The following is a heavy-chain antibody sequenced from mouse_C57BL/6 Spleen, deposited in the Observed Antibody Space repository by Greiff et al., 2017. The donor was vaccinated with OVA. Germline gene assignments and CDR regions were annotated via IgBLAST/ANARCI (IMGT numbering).Heavy chain of an antibody. CDR2: ISYDGSN. CDR1: GYSITSGYY. V-gene: IGHV3-6*01. CDR3: ANYYGSSWYFDV. Sequence: ESGPGLVKPSQSLSLTCSVTGYSITSGYYWNWIRQFPGNKLEWMGYISYDGSNNYNPSLKNRISITRDTSKNQFFLKLNSVTTEDTATYFCANYYGSSWYFDVWGTGTTVTVAS. J-gene: IGHJ1*03. D-gene: IGHD1-1*01.